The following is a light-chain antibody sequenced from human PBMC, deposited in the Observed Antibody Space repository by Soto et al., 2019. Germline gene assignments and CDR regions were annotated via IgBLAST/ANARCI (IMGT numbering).Light chain of an antibody. CDR2: DTS. J-gene: IGLJ3*02. Sequence: QAVVTQEPSLTVSPGGTVTLTCGSSTGAVTTTHFPYWFQQQPGQVPRTLIYDTSNRQSWTPARFSGSLFEGKAALTLSGAQPEDEAEYYCLLSYSDRRVFGGGTKLTVL. CDR3: LLSYSDRRV. CDR1: TGAVTTTHF. V-gene: IGLV7-46*01.